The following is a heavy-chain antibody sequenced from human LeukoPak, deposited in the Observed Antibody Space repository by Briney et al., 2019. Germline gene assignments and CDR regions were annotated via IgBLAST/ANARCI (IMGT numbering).Heavy chain of an antibody. CDR3: ARDGSLTGELDWFDP. CDR1: GGSISSGGYY. D-gene: IGHD7-27*01. J-gene: IGHJ5*02. V-gene: IGHV4-31*03. CDR2: IYYSGST. Sequence: SETLSLTCTVSGGSISSGGYYWNWIRLHPGKGLEWIGYIYYSGSTYYNPSLKSRVTISVDTSKNQFSLKLSSVTAADTAVYYCARDGSLTGELDWFDPWGQGTLVTVSS.